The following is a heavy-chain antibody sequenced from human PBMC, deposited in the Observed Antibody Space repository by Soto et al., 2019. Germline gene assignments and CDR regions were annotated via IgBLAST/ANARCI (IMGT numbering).Heavy chain of an antibody. CDR3: ARVGMTTVTRNYYYYGMDV. J-gene: IGHJ6*02. Sequence: SETLSLTCTVSGGSVSSGSYFWSWIRQPPGKGLEWIGYIYYTGSTNYNPSLKSRVTISVDTSKNQFSLKLSSVTAADTAVYYCARVGMTTVTRNYYYYGMDVWGQGTTVTVSS. CDR2: IYYTGST. D-gene: IGHD4-4*01. CDR1: GGSVSSGSYF. V-gene: IGHV4-61*01.